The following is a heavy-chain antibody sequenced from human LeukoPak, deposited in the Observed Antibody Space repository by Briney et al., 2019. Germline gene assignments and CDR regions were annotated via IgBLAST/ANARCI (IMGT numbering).Heavy chain of an antibody. CDR1: GFTFSYAW. V-gene: IGHV3-30-3*01. CDR3: ARDRDIVAFDF. D-gene: IGHD5-12*01. J-gene: IGHJ4*02. Sequence: GGSLRLSCAASGFTFSYAWMTWVRQAPGKGLEWVAIISYDGTNKYYADSVRGRFTISRDNAKNSVYLQMSSLRADDTAVYFCARDRDIVAFDFWGQGTLVTVSS. CDR2: ISYDGTNK.